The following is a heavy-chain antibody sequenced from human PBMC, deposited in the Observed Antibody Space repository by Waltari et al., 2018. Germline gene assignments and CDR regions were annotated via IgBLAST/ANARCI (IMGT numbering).Heavy chain of an antibody. CDR2: IKEDGTEE. CDR1: GFTFSSYG. CDR3: ARGGTVTDFDY. V-gene: IGHV3-7*05. Sequence: VQLVESGGGVVQPGRSLRLSCAASGFTFSSYGMHWVRQAPGKGRQWVAYIKEDGTEESYLDSLKGRFTISRENAKNSLHLQMNALRAEDTAVYYCARGGTVTDFDYWGHGTLVIVSS. D-gene: IGHD4-17*01. J-gene: IGHJ4*01.